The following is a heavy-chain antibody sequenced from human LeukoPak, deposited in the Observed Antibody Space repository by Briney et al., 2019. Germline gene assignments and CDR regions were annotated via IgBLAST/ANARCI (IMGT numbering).Heavy chain of an antibody. J-gene: IGHJ4*02. V-gene: IGHV3-33*01. CDR2: IWYDGSNK. Sequence: PGGSLRLSCAASGFTFSSYGMHWVRQAPGKGLEWVAVIWYDGSNKYYADSVKGRFTISRDNSKNTLYLQMNSLRAEDTAVYYCATGEGGSYFWGVAYFDYWGQGTLVTVSS. CDR3: ATGEGGSYFWGVAYFDY. CDR1: GFTFSSYG. D-gene: IGHD1-26*01.